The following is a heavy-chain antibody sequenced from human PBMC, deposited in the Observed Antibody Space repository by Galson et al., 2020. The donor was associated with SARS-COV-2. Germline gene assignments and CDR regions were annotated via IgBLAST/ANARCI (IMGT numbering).Heavy chain of an antibody. CDR1: GFTFSSYA. Sequence: GGSLRLSCAASGFTFSSYAMHWVRQAPGKGLEWVAVISYDGSNKYYADSVKGRFTISRDNSKNTLYLQMNSLRAEDTAVYYCASEMATTSFDYWVQGTLVTVSS. CDR3: ASEMATTSFDY. CDR2: ISYDGSNK. D-gene: IGHD5-12*01. J-gene: IGHJ4*02. V-gene: IGHV3-30*04.